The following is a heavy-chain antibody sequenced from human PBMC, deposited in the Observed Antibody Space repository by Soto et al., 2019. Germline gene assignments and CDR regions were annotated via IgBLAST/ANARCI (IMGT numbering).Heavy chain of an antibody. V-gene: IGHV3-7*05. CDR3: ARDWGTPGRGSVVGYYYHYGMDV. D-gene: IGHD3-22*01. Sequence: EVQLVESGGGLVQPGGSLRLSCLASEFTFNTYWMNWVRQAPGRGLEWVANIKDDGSEKNYVDSVKGRFTISRDNGNNSLYLQMNRLRGEDTAVYFCARDWGTPGRGSVVGYYYHYGMDVWGQGTTVTVSS. CDR2: IKDDGSEK. J-gene: IGHJ6*02. CDR1: EFTFNTYW.